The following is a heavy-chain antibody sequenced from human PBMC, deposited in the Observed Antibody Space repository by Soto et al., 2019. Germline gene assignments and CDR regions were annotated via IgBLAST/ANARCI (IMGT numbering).Heavy chain of an antibody. Sequence: QGQLVQSGAEVNKPRSSVKVSCKASGCTFSSYAISWVRQAPGQGLEWMGGIIPIFGTANYAQKFQGRVTITADESTSTAYMELSSLRSEDTAVYYCARGGSGYDYYYYGMDVWGQGTTVTVSS. D-gene: IGHD5-12*01. CDR3: ARGGSGYDYYYYGMDV. CDR2: IIPIFGTA. V-gene: IGHV1-69*01. J-gene: IGHJ6*02. CDR1: GCTFSSYA.